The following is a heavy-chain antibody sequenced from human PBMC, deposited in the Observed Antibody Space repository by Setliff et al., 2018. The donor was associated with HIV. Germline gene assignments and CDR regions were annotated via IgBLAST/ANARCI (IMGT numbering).Heavy chain of an antibody. CDR3: VTSSSWSSRLNF. Sequence: PSETLSLTCAVYGGSLSGHYLTWIRQPPGEGLEWIGEINHSGKTNYNPTLKSRVTISVDTSKNQFSLKVTSVTAADTAVYYCVTSSSWSSRLNFWGQGMLVTVSS. V-gene: IGHV4-34*01. J-gene: IGHJ4*02. CDR2: INHSGKT. CDR1: GGSLSGHY. D-gene: IGHD6-13*01.